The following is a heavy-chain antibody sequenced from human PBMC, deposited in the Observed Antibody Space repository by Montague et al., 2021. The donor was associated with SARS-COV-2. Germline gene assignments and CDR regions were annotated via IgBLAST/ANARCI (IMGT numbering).Heavy chain of an antibody. D-gene: IGHD3-10*01. J-gene: IGHJ6*02. CDR3: ASSGGYYYYYQGVDV. CDR1: GGSVSSATYY. V-gene: IGHV4-61*01. CDR2: INYRGST. Sequence: SETLSLTCTVSGGSVSSATYYWSWIRQPPGKEREWIGYINYRGSTSSNPPLKSGVTIPLDMSKNQFSLKLNSVTAADTAVYYCASSGGYYYYYQGVDVWGQGTTVTVSS.